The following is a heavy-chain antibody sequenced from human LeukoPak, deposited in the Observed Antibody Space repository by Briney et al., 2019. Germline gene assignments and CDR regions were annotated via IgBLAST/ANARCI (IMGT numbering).Heavy chain of an antibody. J-gene: IGHJ4*02. V-gene: IGHV4-4*07. CDR3: ARLRYGSGSYYLDY. CDR2: IYTSGST. D-gene: IGHD3-10*01. Sequence: PSETLSLTCTVSGYSISSGYYWSWIRQPAGKGLEWIGRIYTSGSTNYNPSLKSRVTMSVDTSKNQFSLKLSSVTAADTAVYYCARLRYGSGSYYLDYWGQGTLVTVSS. CDR1: GYSISSGYY.